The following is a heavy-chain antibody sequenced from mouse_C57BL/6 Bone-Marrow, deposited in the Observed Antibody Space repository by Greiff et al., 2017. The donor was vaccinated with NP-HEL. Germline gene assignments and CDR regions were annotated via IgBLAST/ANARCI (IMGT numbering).Heavy chain of an antibody. CDR2: IYPRSGNT. J-gene: IGHJ2*01. D-gene: IGHD6-5*01. CDR1: GYTFTSYG. CDR3: ARGGLWLRDY. Sequence: QVHVKQSGAELARPGASVKLSCKASGYTFTSYGISWVKQRTGQGLEWIGEIYPRSGNTYYNEKFKGKAALTADKSSSTAYMELRSLTSEDSAVYVCARGGLWLRDYWGQGTTLTVSS. V-gene: IGHV1-81*01.